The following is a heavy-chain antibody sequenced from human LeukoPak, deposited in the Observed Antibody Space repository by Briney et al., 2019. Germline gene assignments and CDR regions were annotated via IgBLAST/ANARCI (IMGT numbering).Heavy chain of an antibody. D-gene: IGHD3-16*01. J-gene: IGHJ3*02. CDR2: ISTSSSYI. CDR3: VRDTFSPDAFDI. V-gene: IGHV3-21*01. CDR1: GFTFSNAW. Sequence: GGSLRLSCAASGFTFSNAWLNWVRQAPGKGLEWVSSISTSSSYIYSADSVKGRFTISRDNAKNSLYLQMNSLRAEDTAVYYCVRDTFSPDAFDIWGQGTMVTVSS.